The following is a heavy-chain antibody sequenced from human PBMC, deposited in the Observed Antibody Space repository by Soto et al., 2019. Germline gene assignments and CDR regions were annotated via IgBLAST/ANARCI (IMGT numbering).Heavy chain of an antibody. D-gene: IGHD3-22*01. CDR1: GYTFTSYG. CDR3: ARGRKTYYYDSSGYADDY. CDR2: ISAYNGNT. V-gene: IGHV1-18*01. J-gene: IGHJ4*02. Sequence: QVQLVQSGAEVKKPGASVKVSCKASGYTFTSYGISWVRQAPGQGLEWMGWISAYNGNTNYAQKLQGRVTMTTDTSTSTAYMELRSLRSDDTAVYSCARGRKTYYYDSSGYADDYWGQGTLVTVSS.